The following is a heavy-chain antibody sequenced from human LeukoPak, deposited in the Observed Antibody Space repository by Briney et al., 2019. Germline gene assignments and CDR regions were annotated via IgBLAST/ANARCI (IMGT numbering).Heavy chain of an antibody. CDR3: ARRPYCGGDCYTNWFDP. V-gene: IGHV1-69*13. CDR2: IIPIFGTA. D-gene: IGHD2-21*02. Sequence: ASVKVSCKASGGTFSSYAISWVRRAPGQGLEWMGGIIPIFGTANYAQKFQGRVTITADESTSIAYMELSSLRSEDTAVYYCARRPYCGGDCYTNWFDPWGQGTLVTVSS. J-gene: IGHJ5*02. CDR1: GGTFSSYA.